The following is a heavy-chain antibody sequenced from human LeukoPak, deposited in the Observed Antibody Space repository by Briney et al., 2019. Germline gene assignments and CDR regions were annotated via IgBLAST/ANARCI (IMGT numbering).Heavy chain of an antibody. V-gene: IGHV3-30*04. Sequence: GRSLRLSCAASGFTFSSYAMHWVRQAPGKGLEWVAVISYDGSNKYYADSVKGRFTISRDNSKNTLYLQMNSLRAEDTAVYYCAKDRAIFGVVYAFDIWGQGTMVTVSS. CDR2: ISYDGSNK. CDR3: AKDRAIFGVVYAFDI. D-gene: IGHD3-3*01. CDR1: GFTFSSYA. J-gene: IGHJ3*02.